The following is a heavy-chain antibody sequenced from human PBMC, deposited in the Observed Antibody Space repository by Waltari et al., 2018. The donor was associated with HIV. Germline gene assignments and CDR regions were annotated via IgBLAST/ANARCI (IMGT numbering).Heavy chain of an antibody. CDR2: ISSYNGNT. CDR1: GYTFTSYG. D-gene: IGHD6-13*01. Sequence: QVQLVQSGAEVKKPGASVKVSCKASGYTFTSYGISWVRQAPGQGLEWMGRISSYNGNTNYAQKRQGRVTMTTDTSTSTAYMELRGRRSDDTAVYYCAIGGGGTAAGLEWNYWGQGTLVTVSS. J-gene: IGHJ4*02. V-gene: IGHV1-18*01. CDR3: AIGGGGTAAGLEWNY.